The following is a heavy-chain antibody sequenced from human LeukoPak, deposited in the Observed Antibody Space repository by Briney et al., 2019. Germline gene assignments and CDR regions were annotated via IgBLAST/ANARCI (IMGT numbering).Heavy chain of an antibody. J-gene: IGHJ6*03. D-gene: IGHD2-15*01. CDR1: GFTFSSYA. CDR3: AKAPLGSCSGVRCYYLDV. CDR2: IRGTDPAT. Sequence: GGSLRLSCAASGFTFSSYAMSWVRQAPWKGLEWVSAIRGTDPATYYADSVKGRFTISRDNSKNTLYLQMNSLRAEDTAIYYCAKAPLGSCSGVRCYYLDVRGKGTTVIVSS. V-gene: IGHV3-23*01.